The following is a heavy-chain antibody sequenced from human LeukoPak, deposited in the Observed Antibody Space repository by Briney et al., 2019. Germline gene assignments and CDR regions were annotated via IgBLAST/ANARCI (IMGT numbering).Heavy chain of an antibody. CDR2: ISGDGGST. CDR3: AKTPGYYYDSSGYYLDY. V-gene: IGHV3-43*02. Sequence: PGGSLRLSCAASGFTFDDYAMHWVRQAPGKGLEWVSLISGDGGSTYYADSVKGRFTISRDNSKNSLYLQMNSLRTGDTALYYCAKTPGYYYDSSGYYLDYWGQGTLVTVSS. J-gene: IGHJ4*02. D-gene: IGHD3-22*01. CDR1: GFTFDDYA.